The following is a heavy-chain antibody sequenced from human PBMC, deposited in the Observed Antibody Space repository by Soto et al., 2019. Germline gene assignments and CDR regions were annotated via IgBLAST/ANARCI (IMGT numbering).Heavy chain of an antibody. Sequence: SETLSLTCTVSGGSISSYYWSWIRQPPGEGLEWIGYIYYSGSTNYNPSLKSRVTISVDTSKNQFSLKLSSVTAADTAVYYCARLAKYNWNDADHGWLDPWGQGTLVTVSS. CDR1: GGSISSYY. CDR3: ARLAKYNWNDADHGWLDP. CDR2: IYYSGST. V-gene: IGHV4-59*08. D-gene: IGHD1-1*01. J-gene: IGHJ5*02.